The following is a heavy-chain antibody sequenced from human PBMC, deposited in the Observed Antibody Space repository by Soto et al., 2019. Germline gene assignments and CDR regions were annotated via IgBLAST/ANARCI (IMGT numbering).Heavy chain of an antibody. J-gene: IGHJ4*02. CDR2: ISAYNGNT. Sequence: ASVKVSCKASGYTATGYDIHWVRQAPGQGVEWMGWISAYNGNTKYSQKFQGRVTITRDTSTSTAYMELRSLRADDTAVYYCARGAGTVDPIGDYWGQGTLVTVSS. CDR3: ARGAGTVDPIGDY. V-gene: IGHV1-18*01. D-gene: IGHD6-13*01. CDR1: GYTATGYD.